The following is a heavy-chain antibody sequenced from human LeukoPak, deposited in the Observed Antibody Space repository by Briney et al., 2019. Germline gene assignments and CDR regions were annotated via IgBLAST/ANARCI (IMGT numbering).Heavy chain of an antibody. CDR1: GYSFTTYH. Sequence: ASVKVSCKASGYSFTTYHMHWVRQAPGQGLEWMGIINPSGGSTNYAQNFQGRVTMTRDMSTSTVYMELSSLRSEDTAVYYCAREAVTIFALVRTQTTKSPHRFDPWGQGTLVTVSS. J-gene: IGHJ5*02. V-gene: IGHV1-46*01. CDR3: AREAVTIFALVRTQTTKSPHRFDP. D-gene: IGHD3/OR15-3a*01. CDR2: INPSGGST.